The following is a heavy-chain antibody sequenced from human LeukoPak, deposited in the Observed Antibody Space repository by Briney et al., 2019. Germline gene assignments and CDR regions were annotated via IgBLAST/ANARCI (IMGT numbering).Heavy chain of an antibody. CDR1: GGSFSGYY. CDR2: INHSGST. V-gene: IGHV4-34*01. Sequence: PSETLSLTCAVYGGSFSGYYWSWIRQPPGKGLEWIGEINHSGSTNYNPSLKSRVTISVDTSKNQFSLKLSSVTAADTAVYYCARGQYGDYYYYYGMDVWGRGTTVTVSS. J-gene: IGHJ6*02. CDR3: ARGQYGDYYYYYGMDV. D-gene: IGHD4-11*01.